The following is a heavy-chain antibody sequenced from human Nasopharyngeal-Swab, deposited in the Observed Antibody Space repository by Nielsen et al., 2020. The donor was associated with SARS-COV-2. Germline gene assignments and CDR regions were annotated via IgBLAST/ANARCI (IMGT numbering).Heavy chain of an antibody. CDR2: IWYDGSNK. CDR3: ARDKERAGYSSGWYGL. V-gene: IGHV3-33*01. J-gene: IGHJ4*02. Sequence: GGFLRLSCAASGFTFSSYGMHWVRQAPGKGLEWVAVIWYDGSNKYYADSVKGRFTISRDNSKNTLYLQMNSLRAEDTAVYYCARDKERAGYSSGWYGLGGQGTLVTVSS. D-gene: IGHD6-19*01. CDR1: GFTFSSYG.